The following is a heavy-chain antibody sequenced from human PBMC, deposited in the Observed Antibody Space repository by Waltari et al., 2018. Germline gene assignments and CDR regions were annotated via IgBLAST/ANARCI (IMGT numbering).Heavy chain of an antibody. V-gene: IGHV4-34*01. CDR3: ARAPWHYYGSGSYRY. D-gene: IGHD3-10*01. J-gene: IGHJ4*02. CDR2: INHRVNP. CDR1: GGSFSGYY. Sequence: QVQLQQWGAGLLKPSETLSLTCAVYGGSFSGYYWSWIRQPPGKGLEWIGEINHRVNPTDAPSRRGLVTISVYTSKNQFSLNLRSVAAADAAEYYCARAPWHYYGSGSYRYWGQGTLVTVSS.